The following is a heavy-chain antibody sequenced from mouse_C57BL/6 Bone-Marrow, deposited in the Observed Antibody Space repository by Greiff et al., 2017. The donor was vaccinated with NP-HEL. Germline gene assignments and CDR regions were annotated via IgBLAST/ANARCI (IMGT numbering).Heavy chain of an antibody. CDR2: INPNNGGT. J-gene: IGHJ2*01. V-gene: IGHV1-22*01. CDR3: ARKPLTGATHLDD. CDR1: GYTFTDYN. Sequence: VQLQQSGPELVKPGASVKMSCKASGYTFTDYNMHWVKQSHGKSLEWIGYINPNNGGTSYNQKFKGKATLTVNKSSSTAYMELRSLTSEDSAVYYCARKPLTGATHLDDWGQGTTLTVSS. D-gene: IGHD4-1*01.